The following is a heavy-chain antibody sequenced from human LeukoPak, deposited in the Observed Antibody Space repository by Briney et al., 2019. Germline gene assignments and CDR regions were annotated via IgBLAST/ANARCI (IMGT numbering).Heavy chain of an antibody. V-gene: IGHV4-59*01. CDR2: IYYSGST. D-gene: IGHD4-11*01. Sequence: SETLSLTCTVSGDSISGYYWNWIRQPPGKGLEWIGYIYYSGSTNYNPSLKSRVTISVDTSKNQFSLQLGSVTAADTAVYYCARHIIYSKKPSFDHWGQGTLVTVSS. J-gene: IGHJ4*02. CDR3: ARHIIYSKKPSFDH. CDR1: GDSISGYY.